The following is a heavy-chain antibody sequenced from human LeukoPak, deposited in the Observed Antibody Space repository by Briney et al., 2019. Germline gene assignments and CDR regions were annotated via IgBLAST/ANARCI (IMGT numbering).Heavy chain of an antibody. CDR3: AGSIAARLDY. CDR1: GGSFSDYH. CDR2: INHSGST. J-gene: IGHJ4*02. D-gene: IGHD6-6*01. Sequence: SETLSLTCAVYGGSFSDYHWSWIRQPPGKGLEWIGEINHSGSTNYNPSLKSRVTISVDTSKNQFSLKLSSVTAADTAVYYCAGSIAARLDYWGQGTLVTVSS. V-gene: IGHV4-34*01.